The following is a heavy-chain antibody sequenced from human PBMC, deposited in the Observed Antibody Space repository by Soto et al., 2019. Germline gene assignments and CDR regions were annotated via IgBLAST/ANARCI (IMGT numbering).Heavy chain of an antibody. D-gene: IGHD3-22*01. Sequence: PGGSLRLSCAASGFTIGSYAMTWVRQAPGKGLEWVSIISASGGSTYYADSVKGRFTISRDNSKNTLYLQMNRLRVEDTAVYYCAKDLESSAYYLGVFDIWGRGTKVTVSS. CDR1: GFTIGSYA. CDR2: ISASGGST. V-gene: IGHV3-23*01. J-gene: IGHJ3*02. CDR3: AKDLESSAYYLGVFDI.